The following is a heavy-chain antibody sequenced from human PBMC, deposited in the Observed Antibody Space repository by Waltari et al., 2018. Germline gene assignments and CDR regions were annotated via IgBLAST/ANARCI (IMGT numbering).Heavy chain of an antibody. CDR3: ARVKDEFGDYGFDY. Sequence: QVQLQESGPGLVEPSETLSLTCTVSGGSVSSGGYYWSWIRQPPGKGLEWVGYTHTRWRTAYNPSLQSRVTIFGDTSTNQLSLNLRSVTAADTATYFCARVKDEFGDYGFDYWGQGTLVTVSS. D-gene: IGHD4-17*01. V-gene: IGHV4-61*08. CDR2: THTRWRT. CDR1: GGSVSSGGYY. J-gene: IGHJ5*01.